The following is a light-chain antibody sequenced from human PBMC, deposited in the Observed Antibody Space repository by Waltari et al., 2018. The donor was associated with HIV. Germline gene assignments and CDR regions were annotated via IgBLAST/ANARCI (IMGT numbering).Light chain of an antibody. CDR1: QTVSTN. Sequence: EITLTHSAATLSVSPGERATLSCRASQTVSTNLAWYQQKPGPAPRVLIYDASTRATGTPARCSGSGSGTEFTLTISSLQSEDCAVYCCQQYNDWPTTFGQGTKVEIK. V-gene: IGKV3-15*01. CDR3: QQYNDWPTT. CDR2: DAS. J-gene: IGKJ1*01.